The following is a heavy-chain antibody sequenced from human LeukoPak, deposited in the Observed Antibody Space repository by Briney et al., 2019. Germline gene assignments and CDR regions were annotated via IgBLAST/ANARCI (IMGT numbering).Heavy chain of an antibody. CDR2: INSDGSTT. CDR3: VRDAYNILTATYFDY. Sequence: PGGSLRLSCAASGFTFRSYWMHWVRQAPGKGLLWVSRINSDGSTTSYEDPVKGRFTISRDNAKNTLYLQMDSLRAEDTAVYYCVRDAYNILTATYFDYWGQGTLVTVSS. V-gene: IGHV3-74*01. CDR1: GFTFRSYW. J-gene: IGHJ4*02. D-gene: IGHD3-9*01.